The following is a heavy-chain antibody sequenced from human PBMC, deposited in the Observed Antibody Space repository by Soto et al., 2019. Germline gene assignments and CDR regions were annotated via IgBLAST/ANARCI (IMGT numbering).Heavy chain of an antibody. CDR2: TYSGGDT. CDR3: ARNVPVTALGY. V-gene: IGHV3-66*01. D-gene: IGHD4-17*01. CDR1: GVTVGNNY. J-gene: IGHJ4*02. Sequence: EVRLVESGGGLVQPGGSLRLSCAASGVTVGNNYMSWVRQAPGKGLEWVSVTYSGGDTRCADSVQGRFNMSRASTKNTVYLQMDSLRAEDTAVYFCARNVPVTALGYWGQGSLVTVSS.